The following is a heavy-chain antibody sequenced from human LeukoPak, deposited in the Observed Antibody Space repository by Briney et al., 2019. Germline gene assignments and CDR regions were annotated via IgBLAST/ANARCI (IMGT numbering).Heavy chain of an antibody. J-gene: IGHJ6*02. Sequence: ASVKVSCKASGCTFTSYGISWVRQAPGQGLEWMGWISAYNGNTNYAQKLQGRVTMTTDTSTSTAYMELRSLRSDDTAVYYCARVATENYYYYGMDVWGQGTTVTVSS. CDR1: GCTFTSYG. CDR3: ARVATENYYYYGMDV. V-gene: IGHV1-18*01. D-gene: IGHD5-12*01. CDR2: ISAYNGNT.